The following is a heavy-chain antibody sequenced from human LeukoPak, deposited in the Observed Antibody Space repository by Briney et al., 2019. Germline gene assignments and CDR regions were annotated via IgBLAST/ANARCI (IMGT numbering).Heavy chain of an antibody. D-gene: IGHD3-3*01. V-gene: IGHV1-2*02. J-gene: IGHJ3*01. Sequence: ASVKVSCRASGYTFTGYYIHWVRQAPGQGLEWMGWISPNNGDTSYVQNFQGRVTMTRDTSISTAYMELSSLRSDDSPVYYCARATVFGVLSYAFDVWGQGTMVTVSS. CDR2: ISPNNGDT. CDR1: GYTFTGYY. CDR3: ARATVFGVLSYAFDV.